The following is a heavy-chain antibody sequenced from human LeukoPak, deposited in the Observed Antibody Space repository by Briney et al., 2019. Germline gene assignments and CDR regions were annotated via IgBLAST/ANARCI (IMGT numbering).Heavy chain of an antibody. CDR1: GASFSGYY. Sequence: PSETLSLTCAVYGASFSGYYWSWIRQPPGKGLEWIGEINHSGSTNYNPSLKSRVTISVDTSKNQFSLKLSSVTAADTAVYYCARRTKDAFDIWGQGTIVTVSS. CDR2: INHSGST. V-gene: IGHV4-34*01. CDR3: ARRTKDAFDI. D-gene: IGHD1-1*01. J-gene: IGHJ3*02.